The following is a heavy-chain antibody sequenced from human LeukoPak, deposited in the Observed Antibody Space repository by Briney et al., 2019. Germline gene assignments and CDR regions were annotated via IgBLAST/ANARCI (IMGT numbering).Heavy chain of an antibody. CDR1: GFTFSSYA. CDR3: AKGPAPRLGEFSYHALVDY. D-gene: IGHD3-16*02. Sequence: PGGSLRLSCAVSGFTFSSYAMSWVRQAPGKGLEWVSAISGSGGSTYYADSVKGRFIISRDNSKNTLYLQMNSLRAEDTAVYYCAKGPAPRLGEFSYHALVDYWGQGTLVTVSS. V-gene: IGHV3-23*01. CDR2: ISGSGGST. J-gene: IGHJ4*02.